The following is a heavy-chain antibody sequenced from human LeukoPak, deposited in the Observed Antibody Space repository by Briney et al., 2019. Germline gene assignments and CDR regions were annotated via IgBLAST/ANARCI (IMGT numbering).Heavy chain of an antibody. J-gene: IGHJ4*02. CDR3: ARTARISDH. CDR1: GLDLSDYY. CDR2: ITQGGSDI. D-gene: IGHD6-6*01. Sequence: GGSLRLACVVSGLDLSDYYITWIRQTPGKGLEWLSYITQGGSDISYADSVRGGFTIYRDNAKNSLYLQMDSLRAADTAVYFCARTARISDHWGQGIQVTVSS. V-gene: IGHV3-11*01.